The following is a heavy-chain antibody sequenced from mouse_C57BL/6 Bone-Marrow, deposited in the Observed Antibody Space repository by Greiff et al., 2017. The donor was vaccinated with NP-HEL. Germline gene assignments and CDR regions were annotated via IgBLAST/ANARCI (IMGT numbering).Heavy chain of an antibody. D-gene: IGHD1-1*01. CDR3: ARDYYGSSHYYAMDY. Sequence: SGAELVRPGASVKMSCKASGYTFTSYNMHWVKQTPRQGLEWIGAIYPGNGDTSYNQKFKGKATLTVDKSSSTAYMQLSSLTSEDSAVYFCARDYYGSSHYYAMDYWGQGTSVTVSS. V-gene: IGHV1-12*01. CDR2: IYPGNGDT. CDR1: GYTFTSYN. J-gene: IGHJ4*01.